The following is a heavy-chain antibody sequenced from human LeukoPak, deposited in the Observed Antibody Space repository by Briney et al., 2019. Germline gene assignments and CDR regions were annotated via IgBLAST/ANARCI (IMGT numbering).Heavy chain of an antibody. CDR3: ARDHHRRLYDSQARDTFDI. CDR2: SSSSSSTL. D-gene: IGHD3-22*01. CDR1: GFTFSSYS. V-gene: IGHV3-48*01. Sequence: GGSLRLSCAASGFTFSSYSMNWVRQAPGKGLEWVSYSSSSSSTLYYADSVKGRFSISRDNAKNSLYLQMNSLRAEDTAVYYCARDHHRRLYDSQARDTFDIWGQGTLVTVSS. J-gene: IGHJ3*02.